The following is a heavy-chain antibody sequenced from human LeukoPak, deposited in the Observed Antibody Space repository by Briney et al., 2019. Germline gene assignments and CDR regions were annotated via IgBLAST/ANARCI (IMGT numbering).Heavy chain of an antibody. CDR2: INTNTGNP. J-gene: IGHJ4*02. CDR3: GRGQVCSSSSCYGGMQPVDY. D-gene: IGHD2-2*01. Sequence: ASVKVSFKASVYTFTSYSMDLVRQAPGQGLEWLGWINTNTGNPTYAQDFTGRFVFYLDTSVSTAYLQITSIKPEDTAVYYCGRGQVCSSSSCYGGMQPVDYWGQGTLVTVSS. CDR1: VYTFTSYS. V-gene: IGHV7-4-1*02.